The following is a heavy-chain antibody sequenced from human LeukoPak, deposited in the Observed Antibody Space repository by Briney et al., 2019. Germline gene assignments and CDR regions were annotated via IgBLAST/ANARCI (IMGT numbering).Heavy chain of an antibody. CDR2: IYYSGST. V-gene: IGHV4-59*01. CDR1: GGSISSYY. D-gene: IGHD3-10*01. Sequence: SETLSLTCTVSGGSISSYYWSWIRQPPGKGLEWIGYIYYSGSTNYNPSLKSRVTISVDTSKNQFSLKLSSVTAADTAVYYCAREPSHPDREIMVRGVFDYWGQGTLVTVSS. CDR3: AREPSHPDREIMVRGVFDY. J-gene: IGHJ4*02.